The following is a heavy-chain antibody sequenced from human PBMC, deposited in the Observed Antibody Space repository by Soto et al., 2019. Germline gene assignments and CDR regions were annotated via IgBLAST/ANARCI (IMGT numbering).Heavy chain of an antibody. V-gene: IGHV1-18*04. CDR1: GYTFTIYG. D-gene: IGHD3-22*01. CDR3: ARVDYYDSSGYYGY. J-gene: IGHJ4*01. Sequence: QVQLVQSGAEVKKPGASVKVSCKASGYTFTIYGISWVRQAPGQGLEWMGWISGYNGNTDYAQNLQDRVTLTTDASTSSVYMELRSLRSDDTAVYYCARVDYYDSSGYYGYWG. CDR2: ISGYNGNT.